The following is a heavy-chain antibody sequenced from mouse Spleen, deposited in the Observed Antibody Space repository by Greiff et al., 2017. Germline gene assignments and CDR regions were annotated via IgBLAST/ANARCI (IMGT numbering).Heavy chain of an antibody. CDR1: GFSLTSYG. J-gene: IGHJ2*01. V-gene: IGHV2-9*02. D-gene: IGHD2-4*01. CDR2: IWAGGST. Sequence: VQGVESGPGLVAPSQSLSITCTVSGFSLTSYGVHWVRQPPGKGLEWLGVIWAGGSTNYNSALMSRLSISKDNSKSQVFLKMNSLQTDDTAMYYCARDGNYDSYFDYWGQGTTLTVSS. CDR3: ARDGNYDSYFDY.